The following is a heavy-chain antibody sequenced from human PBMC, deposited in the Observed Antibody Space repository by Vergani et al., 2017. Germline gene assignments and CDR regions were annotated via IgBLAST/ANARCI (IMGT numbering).Heavy chain of an antibody. CDR3: ARVLIGFRSVTTSWIRRDYYYYYMDV. V-gene: IGHV4-34*01. CDR1: GGSFSGYY. D-gene: IGHD4-17*01. Sequence: QVQLQQWGAGLLKPSETLSLTCAVYGGSFSGYYWSWIRQPPGKGLEWIGEINHSGSTNYNPSLKSRVPISVDTSKNQFSLKLSSVTAADTAVYYCARVLIGFRSVTTSWIRRDYYYYYMDVWGKGTTVTVSS. CDR2: INHSGST. J-gene: IGHJ6*03.